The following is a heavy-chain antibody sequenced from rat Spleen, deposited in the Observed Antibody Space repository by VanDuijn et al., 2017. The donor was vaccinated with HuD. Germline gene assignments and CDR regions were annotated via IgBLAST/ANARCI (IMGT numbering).Heavy chain of an antibody. D-gene: IGHD4-3*01. Sequence: EVQLVESGGGLVXXGRXXKLSCAXXXFSXXXYXXXWVXXXPTXXXEXFRSIRQGGGSTYYRDSVKGRFTISRANADITLSLQVDSLTSEDTATYYCARPSARYSSGYSYYFEHWGQGVMVTVSS. CDR3: ARPSARYSSGYSYYFEH. V-gene: IGHV5-25*01. J-gene: IGHJ2*01. CDR1: XFSXXXYX. CDR2: IRQGGGST.